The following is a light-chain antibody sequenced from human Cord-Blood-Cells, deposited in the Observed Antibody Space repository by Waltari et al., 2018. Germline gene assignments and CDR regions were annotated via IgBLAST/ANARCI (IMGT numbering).Light chain of an antibody. Sequence: QPALTQPASVSGSPGQSITISCTGTSSDVGSYNLVSWYQQHPGKAPKLMIYEGSKRPSGVSNRFSGSKSGNTASLTISGLQAEDEADYYCCSYAGSSRVFGGG. CDR1: SSDVGSYNL. CDR3: CSYAGSSRV. V-gene: IGLV2-23*01. J-gene: IGLJ3*02. CDR2: EGS.